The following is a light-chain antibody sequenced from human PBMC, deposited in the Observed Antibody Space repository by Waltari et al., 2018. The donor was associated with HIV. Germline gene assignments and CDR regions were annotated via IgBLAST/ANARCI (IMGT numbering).Light chain of an antibody. Sequence: SYVLTQPPSVSVAPGKTARITCGGNNIGSKSVHWYQQKPGQAPVLVIYYESDRPSGIPERFSGSNSGNTATLTISRVEAGDEADYYCQVWESSSGVFGGGTKLTVL. CDR1: NIGSKS. J-gene: IGLJ2*01. CDR2: YES. V-gene: IGLV3-21*01. CDR3: QVWESSSGV.